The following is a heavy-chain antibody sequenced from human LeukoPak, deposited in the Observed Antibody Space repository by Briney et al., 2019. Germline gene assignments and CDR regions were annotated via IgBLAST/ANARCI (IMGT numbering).Heavy chain of an antibody. CDR1: GFNFRLYS. CDR2: ITSSSKTT. Sequence: PGGSLRLSCAASGFNFRLYSMNWVRQAPGKGLEWISYITSSSKTTYYAPSVKGRFTISRDNSKNTLYLQMNSLRAEDTAVYYCARESGREWELPAIDYWGQGTLVTVSS. J-gene: IGHJ4*02. CDR3: ARESGREWELPAIDY. V-gene: IGHV3-48*01. D-gene: IGHD1-26*01.